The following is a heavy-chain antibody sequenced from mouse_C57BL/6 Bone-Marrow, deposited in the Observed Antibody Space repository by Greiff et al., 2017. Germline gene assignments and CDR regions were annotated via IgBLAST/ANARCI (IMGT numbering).Heavy chain of an antibody. CDR3: ARYGRRNDY. J-gene: IGHJ2*01. Sequence: QVQLQQPGAELVRPGTSVKLSCKASGYTFTSYWMHWVKQRPGQGLEWIGVIDPSDSYTNYNQKFKGKATLTVDTSSSTAYMQLSSLTSEDSAVYYCARYGRRNDYWGQGTTLTVSS. D-gene: IGHD1-1*01. CDR1: GYTFTSYW. CDR2: IDPSDSYT. V-gene: IGHV1-59*01.